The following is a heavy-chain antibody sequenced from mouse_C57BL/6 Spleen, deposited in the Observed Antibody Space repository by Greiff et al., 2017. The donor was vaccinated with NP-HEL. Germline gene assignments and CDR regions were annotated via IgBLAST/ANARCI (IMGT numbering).Heavy chain of an antibody. CDR3: ARDYYGSSYAMDY. Sequence: VQLQQSGAELARPGASVKMSCKASGYTFTSYTMHWVKQRPGQGLEWIGYINPSSGYTKYNQKFKDKATLTADKYSSTAYMQLSSLTSEDSAVYYCARDYYGSSYAMDYWGQGTSVTVSS. CDR2: INPSSGYT. J-gene: IGHJ4*01. V-gene: IGHV1-4*01. CDR1: GYTFTSYT. D-gene: IGHD1-1*01.